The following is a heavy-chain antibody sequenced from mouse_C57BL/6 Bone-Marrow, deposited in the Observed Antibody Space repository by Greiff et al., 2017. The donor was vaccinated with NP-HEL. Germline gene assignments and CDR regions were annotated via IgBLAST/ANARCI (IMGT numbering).Heavy chain of an antibody. CDR3: ARGVTTVVATYYYFDY. CDR2: ISYSGST. V-gene: IGHV3-1*01. CDR1: GYSITSGYD. D-gene: IGHD1-1*01. J-gene: IGHJ2*01. Sequence: EVKLQESGPGMVKPSQSLSLTCTVTGYSITSGYDWHWIRHFPGNKLEWMGYISYSGSTNYNPSLKSRISITHDTSKNHFFLKLNSVTTEDTATYYCARGVTTVVATYYYFDYWGQGTTLTVSS.